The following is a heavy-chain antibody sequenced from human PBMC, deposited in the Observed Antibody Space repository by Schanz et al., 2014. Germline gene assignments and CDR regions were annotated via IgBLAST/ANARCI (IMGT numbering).Heavy chain of an antibody. CDR3: AKDSRGSSFDMDV. J-gene: IGHJ6*02. Sequence: EVQLVESGGGLVQPGRSLRLSCVASGFRFDDYAMHWVRQAPGKGLEWVSLIDRDGGHTYYADSVKGRFTISRDNSKNALYLQMNSLRTEDTALYYCAKDSRGSSFDMDVWGQGTTVTVSS. V-gene: IGHV3-43*02. CDR1: GFRFDDYA. CDR2: IDRDGGHT. D-gene: IGHD1-26*01.